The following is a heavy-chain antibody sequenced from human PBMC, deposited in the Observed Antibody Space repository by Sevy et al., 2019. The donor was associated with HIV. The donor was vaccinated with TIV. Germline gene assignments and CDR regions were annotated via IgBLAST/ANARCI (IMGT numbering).Heavy chain of an antibody. CDR3: ARDGTRWGSGFNYYSMDV. J-gene: IGHJ6*02. V-gene: IGHV3-30-3*01. Sequence: GGSLRLSCAASGFTFSSYAMHWVRQAPGKGLEWVAIISFDGSNKYYADPVKGRFTISRDNSKNTLYRQMDSLRTEDTAVYFCARDGTRWGSGFNYYSMDVWGQGTTVTVSS. CDR1: GFTFSSYA. CDR2: ISFDGSNK. D-gene: IGHD3-16*01.